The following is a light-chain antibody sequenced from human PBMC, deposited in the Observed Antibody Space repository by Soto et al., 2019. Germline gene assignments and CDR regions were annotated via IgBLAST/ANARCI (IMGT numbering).Light chain of an antibody. Sequence: QSALTQPRSVSGSPGQSVTISCTGTSSDVGGYDLVSWYQQHPGKAPKLMIYDVTKPPSGVPDRFSGSRSGNTASLTVSGLQDEDDADYYCCSYAGTYTFDVFGTGTKLTVL. J-gene: IGLJ1*01. CDR3: CSYAGTYTFDV. CDR2: DVT. CDR1: SSDVGGYDL. V-gene: IGLV2-11*01.